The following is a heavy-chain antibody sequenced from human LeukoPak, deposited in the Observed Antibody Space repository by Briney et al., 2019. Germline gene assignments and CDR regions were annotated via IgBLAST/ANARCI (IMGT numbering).Heavy chain of an antibody. CDR2: MYYSGST. CDR3: VRSSTYHLFDD. V-gene: IGHV4-59*08. CDR1: GGSFSGYY. Sequence: PSDTLSLTCAVYGGSFSGYYCSWIRQPPGKGLEWIGYMYYSGSTNYNPSLKSRVTISVDMSKNQFSLKLSSVTAADTAVYYCVRSSTYHLFDDWGQGTLVTVSS. J-gene: IGHJ4*02. D-gene: IGHD2-15*01.